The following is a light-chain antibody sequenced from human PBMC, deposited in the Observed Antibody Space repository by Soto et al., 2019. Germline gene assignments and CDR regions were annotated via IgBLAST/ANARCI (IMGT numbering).Light chain of an antibody. CDR3: QQYNSYSRT. CDR2: DVS. Sequence: DIQMTQSPATLSGSVVGRFTITFLASQSISGWLAWYQQKPGKAPKLLIYDVSSLESGVPSRFSGSGSGTEFTLTISSLQPDDFATYYCQQYNSYSRTFGQGTKVDIK. J-gene: IGKJ1*01. CDR1: QSISGW. V-gene: IGKV1-5*01.